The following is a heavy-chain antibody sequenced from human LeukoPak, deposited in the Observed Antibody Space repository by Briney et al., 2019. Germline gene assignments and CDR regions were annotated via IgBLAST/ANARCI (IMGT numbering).Heavy chain of an antibody. Sequence: GASVKVSCKASGYTFTSYAIHWVRQAPGQRLEWMGWINADNGNTKYSQKFRGRVTITRDTSASTAYMELSSLRSEDTAVYYCARDRTAAWTDDAFDIWGQGTMVTVSS. CDR3: ARDRTAAWTDDAFDI. V-gene: IGHV1-3*01. J-gene: IGHJ3*02. CDR1: GYTFTSYA. CDR2: INADNGNT. D-gene: IGHD6-13*01.